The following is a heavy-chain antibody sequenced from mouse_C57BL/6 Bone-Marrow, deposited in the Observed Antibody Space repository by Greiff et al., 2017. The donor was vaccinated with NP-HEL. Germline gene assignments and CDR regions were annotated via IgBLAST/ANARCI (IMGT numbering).Heavy chain of an antibody. J-gene: IGHJ1*03. Sequence: QVQLQQHGTELVKPGASVKLSCKASGYTFTSYWMHWVKQRPGQGLEWIGNINPSNGGTNYNEKFKSKATLTVDKSSSTAYMQLSSLTSEDSAVYYCARRVYSNYDWYFDVWGTGTTVTVSS. CDR3: ARRVYSNYDWYFDV. V-gene: IGHV1-53*01. CDR1: GYTFTSYW. CDR2: INPSNGGT. D-gene: IGHD2-5*01.